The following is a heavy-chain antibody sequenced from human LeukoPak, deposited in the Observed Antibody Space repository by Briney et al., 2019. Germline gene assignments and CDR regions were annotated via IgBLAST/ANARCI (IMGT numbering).Heavy chain of an antibody. CDR3: ARSQGGNYRYWYSDL. Sequence: PSETLSLTCAVSGYSISSTNWWAWIRQPPGKGLEWIRYIYYTGSTYYNPSLKSRVTMSVATSKNQFSLNLSSVTAVDTAVHYCARSQGGNYRYWYSDLWGRGTLVTVSS. V-gene: IGHV4-28*01. CDR2: IYYTGST. J-gene: IGHJ2*01. D-gene: IGHD1-26*01. CDR1: GYSISSTNW.